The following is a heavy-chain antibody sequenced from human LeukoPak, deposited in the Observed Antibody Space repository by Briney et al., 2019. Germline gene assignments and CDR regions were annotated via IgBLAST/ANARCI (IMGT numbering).Heavy chain of an antibody. J-gene: IGHJ4*02. Sequence: PGRSLRLSCAASGFTFSSYGMHWVRQAPGKGLEWVAVIWYDGSNKYYADSVKGRFTISRDNSKNTLYLQMNSLRAEDTAVYYCAKNDNYDFWSTGGYWGQGTLVTVSS. CDR3: AKNDNYDFWSTGGY. CDR2: IWYDGSNK. V-gene: IGHV3-33*06. D-gene: IGHD3-3*01. CDR1: GFTFSSYG.